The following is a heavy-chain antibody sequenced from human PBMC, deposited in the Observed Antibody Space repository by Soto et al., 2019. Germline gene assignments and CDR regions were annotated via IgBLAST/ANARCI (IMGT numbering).Heavy chain of an antibody. D-gene: IGHD6-19*01. V-gene: IGHV4-31*03. CDR3: ARDWGSSGWPN. Sequence: TLSLTCTVAGHSLSSGGYYWSWIRQHPGKGLEWVGYIYFTGTTLYNPSLKSRLAISVDTSKNQFSLKLTSVTAADTAVYYCARDWGSSGWPNWGQGELVTVSS. CDR2: IYFTGTT. J-gene: IGHJ4*02. CDR1: GHSLSSGGYY.